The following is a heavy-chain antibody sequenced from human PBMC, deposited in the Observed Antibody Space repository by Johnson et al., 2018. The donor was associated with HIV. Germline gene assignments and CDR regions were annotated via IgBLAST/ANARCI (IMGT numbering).Heavy chain of an antibody. CDR3: AKATGGYWGDEFDI. V-gene: IGHV3-11*04. CDR2: ISSGSHSI. J-gene: IGHJ3*02. CDR1: GFAFSDYY. Sequence: QVQLVESGGGLVKPGGTLRLSCAASGFAFSDYYMAWIRQAPGKGLEWVSFISSGSHSIYYADSVKRRFTVSRDNSKNSLYLQMNSLRAEDTAVYYCAKATGGYWGDEFDIWGPGTMVTVSS. D-gene: IGHD2-8*02.